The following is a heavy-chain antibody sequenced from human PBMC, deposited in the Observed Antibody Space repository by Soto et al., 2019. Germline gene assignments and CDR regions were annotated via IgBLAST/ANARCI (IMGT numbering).Heavy chain of an antibody. V-gene: IGHV4-34*01. D-gene: IGHD1-20*01. CDR2: INHLGST. CDR3: ASPQYNWNNPFVY. CDR1: GGSLSGHY. Sequence: QVQLQQWGAGLLKPSETLSLTCAVYGGSLSGHYWSWLRQPPGKGLEWIGEINHLGSTDYNPSLRSRVTISVDTSKNQFSLRLTSVTAADTAVYYCASPQYNWNNPFVYRGQGTLVTVSS. J-gene: IGHJ4*02.